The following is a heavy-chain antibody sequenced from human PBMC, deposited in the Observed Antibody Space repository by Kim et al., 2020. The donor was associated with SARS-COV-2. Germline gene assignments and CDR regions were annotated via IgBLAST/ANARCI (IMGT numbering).Heavy chain of an antibody. D-gene: IGHD6-19*01. CDR3: AKDSSGWRYNWFDP. V-gene: IGHV3-23*01. CDR1: GFTFSSYA. J-gene: IGHJ5*02. CDR2: ISGSGGST. Sequence: GGSLRLSCAASGFTFSSYAMSWVRQAPGKGLEWVSAISGSGGSTYYADSVKGRFTISRDNSKNTLYLQMNSLRAEDTAAYYCAKDSSGWRYNWFDPWGQGTLVTVSS.